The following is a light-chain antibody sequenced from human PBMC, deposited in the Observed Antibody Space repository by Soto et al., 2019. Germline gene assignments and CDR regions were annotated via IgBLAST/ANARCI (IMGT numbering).Light chain of an antibody. CDR1: SSNIRSYS. Sequence: QSVLTQPPSASGTPGQRVTISCSGGSSNIRSYSVNWYHQFPGTAPKLLVSNNDQRPSGVPDRFSGSKSGTSASLAISGLQSDDEADYYCSAWDGTLNGYVFGAGTKLTVL. CDR3: SAWDGTLNGYV. J-gene: IGLJ1*01. V-gene: IGLV1-44*01. CDR2: NND.